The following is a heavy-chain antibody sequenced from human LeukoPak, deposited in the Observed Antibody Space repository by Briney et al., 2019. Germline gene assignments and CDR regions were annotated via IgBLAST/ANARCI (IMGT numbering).Heavy chain of an antibody. Sequence: PGGSLRLSCAASGFTFSSYAMSWARQAPGKGLEWVSAISGSGGNTYYADAVKGRFTISRDSSKNTLYLQMDSLRVEDTAVYYCARKYCSGGSCYGGLDPWGQGTLVTVSS. CDR3: ARKYCSGGSCYGGLDP. J-gene: IGHJ5*02. CDR1: GFTFSSYA. V-gene: IGHV3-23*01. D-gene: IGHD2-15*01. CDR2: ISGSGGNT.